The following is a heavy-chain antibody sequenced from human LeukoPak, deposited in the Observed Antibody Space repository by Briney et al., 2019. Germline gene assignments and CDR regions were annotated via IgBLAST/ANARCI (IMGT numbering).Heavy chain of an antibody. Sequence: SETLSLTCTVSGGSISSSSYYWGWIRQPPGKGLEWIGSIYYSGSTYYNPSLKSRVTISVDTSKNQFSLKLSSVTAADTAVYYCARRSWIQLWFWFDPWGQGTLVTVSS. V-gene: IGHV4-39*01. CDR1: GGSISSSSYY. D-gene: IGHD5-18*01. J-gene: IGHJ5*02. CDR2: IYYSGST. CDR3: ARRSWIQLWFWFDP.